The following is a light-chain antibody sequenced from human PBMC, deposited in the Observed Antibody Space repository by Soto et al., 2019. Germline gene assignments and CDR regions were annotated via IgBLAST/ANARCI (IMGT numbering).Light chain of an antibody. J-gene: IGKJ5*01. CDR2: GAS. CDR1: QNTNGRY. Sequence: EIVLTQAPDTLSLSPGDSATLSCRVSQNTNGRYVAWYQQRPGLAPRLLVYGASKRATGIPDRFRGSGSGSEFTLTISGLEPEDFAVYFCQHFGSSPPVTFGQGTRLDVK. CDR3: QHFGSSPPVT. V-gene: IGKV3-20*01.